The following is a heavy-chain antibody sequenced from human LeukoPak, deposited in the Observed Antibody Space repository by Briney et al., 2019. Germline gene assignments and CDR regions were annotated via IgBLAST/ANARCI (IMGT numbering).Heavy chain of an antibody. CDR1: GFTFSSYG. Sequence: HSGGPLRLSCAASGFTFSSYGMHWVRQAPGKGLEWVAVISYDGSNKYYADSAKGRFTISRDNSKNTLYLQMNSLRAEGTAVYYCARTSDTSGRLYWYFDLWGRGTLVTVSS. D-gene: IGHD3-22*01. CDR2: ISYDGSNK. J-gene: IGHJ2*01. V-gene: IGHV3-30*03. CDR3: ARTSDTSGRLYWYFDL.